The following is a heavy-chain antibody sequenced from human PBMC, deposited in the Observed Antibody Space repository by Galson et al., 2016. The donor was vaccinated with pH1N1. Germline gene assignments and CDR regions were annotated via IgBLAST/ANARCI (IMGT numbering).Heavy chain of an antibody. J-gene: IGHJ3*02. D-gene: IGHD3-3*01. CDR3: ARGVIDYDFWSGYQDHAAFDI. V-gene: IGHV6-1*01. CDR2: TYYRSKWYN. Sequence: CAISGDSVSSNGATWNWIRQSPSRGLEWLGRTYYRSKWYNDYAESVKSRIIISPDTSKNQLSLQLNSVTPADTAVYYWARGVIDYDFWSGYQDHAAFDIWGQGTMVIVSS. CDR1: GDSVSSNGAT.